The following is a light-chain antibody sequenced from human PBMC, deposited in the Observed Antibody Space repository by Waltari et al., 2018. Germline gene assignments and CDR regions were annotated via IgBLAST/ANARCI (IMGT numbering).Light chain of an antibody. V-gene: IGKV3-15*01. CDR1: QSVSSN. Sequence: EIVMTQSPATLSVSPGERATLSCRASQSVSSNLAWYQQKPGQAPGLLIYGASTRATGIPARFSGSGSGTECTLTISSLQSEDFAVYYWQQYNNWPTFGQGTKVEIK. J-gene: IGKJ1*01. CDR3: QQYNNWPT. CDR2: GAS.